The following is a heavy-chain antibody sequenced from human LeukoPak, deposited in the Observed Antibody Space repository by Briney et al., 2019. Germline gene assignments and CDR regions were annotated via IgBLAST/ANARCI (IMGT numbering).Heavy chain of an antibody. J-gene: IGHJ4*02. Sequence: ASVKVSCKASDYTFTSYSISWVRQAPGQGLEWMGIINPSGGSTSYAQKFQGRVTMTRDMSTSTVYMELSSLRSEDTAVYYCARVGENYDILTGYDYWGQGTLVTVSS. D-gene: IGHD3-9*01. CDR1: DYTFTSYS. CDR3: ARVGENYDILTGYDY. V-gene: IGHV1-46*01. CDR2: INPSGGST.